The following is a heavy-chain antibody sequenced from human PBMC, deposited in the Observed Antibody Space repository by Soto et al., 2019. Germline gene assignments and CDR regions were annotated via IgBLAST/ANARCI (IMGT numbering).Heavy chain of an antibody. V-gene: IGHV3-23*01. CDR2: ISGSGGCT. J-gene: IGHJ4*02. D-gene: IGHD3-22*01. CDR3: AKDGGSDSSGYPDLFDY. CDR1: GFTFSSYA. Sequence: GGSLRLSCAASGFTFSSYAMSWVRQAPGKGLEWVSAISGSGGCTYYADSVKGRFTISRDNSKNTLYLQMNSLRAEDTAVYYCAKDGGSDSSGYPDLFDYWGQGTLVTVSS.